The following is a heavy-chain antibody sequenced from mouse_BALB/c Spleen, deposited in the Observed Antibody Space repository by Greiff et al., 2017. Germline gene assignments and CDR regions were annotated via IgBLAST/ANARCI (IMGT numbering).Heavy chain of an antibody. V-gene: IGHV1-5*01. J-gene: IGHJ2*01. Sequence: EVQLVESGTVLARPGASVKMSCKASGYTFTSYWMHWVKQRPGQGLEWIGAIYPGNSDTSYNQKFKGKAKLTAVTSTSTAYMELSSLTNEDSAVYYCTGTTVVEGFDYWGQGTTLTVSS. CDR2: IYPGNSDT. CDR3: TGTTVVEGFDY. D-gene: IGHD1-1*01. CDR1: GYTFTSYW.